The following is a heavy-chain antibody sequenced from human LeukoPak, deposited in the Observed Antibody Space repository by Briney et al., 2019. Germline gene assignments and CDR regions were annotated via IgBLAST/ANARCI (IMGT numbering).Heavy chain of an antibody. D-gene: IGHD1-14*01. CDR2: ISSSTTYT. J-gene: IGHJ4*02. CDR1: GFTFSYYY. V-gene: IGHV3-11*05. CDR3: ARERGRYFDY. Sequence: GGSLRLSCAASGFTFSYYYMIWIRQAPGKGLEWVSYISSSTTYTNYADSVKGRFTISRDNAKNSLYLQMNSLRAEDTAVYYCARERGRYFDYWGQGTLVTVSS.